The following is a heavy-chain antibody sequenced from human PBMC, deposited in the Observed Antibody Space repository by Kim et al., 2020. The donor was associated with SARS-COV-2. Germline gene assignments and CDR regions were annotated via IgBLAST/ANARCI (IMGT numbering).Heavy chain of an antibody. CDR1: GYSLTKYY. J-gene: IGHJ2*01. CDR2: VNPSGGST. CDR3: ARDPGGSYWYFDF. Sequence: ASVKVSCQASGYSLTKYYPHWVRQAPGQGPEWMGKVNPSGGSTSSAQKFQGRVTMTTDTSMDTVYLELNSPTSEDTAVYYCARDPGGSYWYFDFWGRGPL. V-gene: IGHV1-46*01. D-gene: IGHD1-26*01.